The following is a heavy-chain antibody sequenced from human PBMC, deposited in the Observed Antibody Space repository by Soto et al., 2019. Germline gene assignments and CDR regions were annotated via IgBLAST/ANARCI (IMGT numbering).Heavy chain of an antibody. Sequence: SEILSLTSAVYAGSFSHYYWNLIRQSPGKGLEWIGKIKHSGSSNYNPSLRSRVSISVDMSKNQFSLRLTSVTAADTAVYYCARGGSSDWQVALDIWGQGTMVTVSS. V-gene: IGHV4-34*01. D-gene: IGHD6-19*01. CDR1: AGSFSHYY. J-gene: IGHJ3*02. CDR2: IKHSGSS. CDR3: ARGGSSDWQVALDI.